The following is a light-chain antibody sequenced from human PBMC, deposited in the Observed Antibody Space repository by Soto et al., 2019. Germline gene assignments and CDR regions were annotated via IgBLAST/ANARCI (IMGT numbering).Light chain of an antibody. J-gene: IGKJ3*01. CDR3: EHTYSSSLVT. V-gene: IGKV1-39*01. CDR1: QSIRNY. CDR2: GAI. Sequence: DIQMTQSPSSLSASVGDRVTITCRASQSIRNYLGWYQQKPGKAPMLLIFGAISLNGGVPSRFSGSGTWTEFTLTISSLQPEDFATYYCEHTYSSSLVTFGLRTKVDIK.